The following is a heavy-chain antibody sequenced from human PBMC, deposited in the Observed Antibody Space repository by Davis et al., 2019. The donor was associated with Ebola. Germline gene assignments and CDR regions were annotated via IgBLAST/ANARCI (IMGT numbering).Heavy chain of an antibody. Sequence: PGGSLRLSCAASGFTFDDYAMHWVRQAPGKGLEWVSGISWNSGSIGYADSVKGRFTISRDNSKNTLYLQMNSLRAEDTAVYYCASPYYDILTGYYWYWGQGTLVTVSS. J-gene: IGHJ4*02. V-gene: IGHV3-9*01. CDR2: ISWNSGSI. CDR3: ASPYYDILTGYYWY. CDR1: GFTFDDYA. D-gene: IGHD3-9*01.